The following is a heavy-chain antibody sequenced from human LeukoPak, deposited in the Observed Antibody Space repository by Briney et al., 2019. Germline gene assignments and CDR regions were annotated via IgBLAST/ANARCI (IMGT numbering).Heavy chain of an antibody. CDR2: ISYDGSNK. J-gene: IGHJ4*02. CDR3: ARDYRGDEGLH. D-gene: IGHD1-26*01. Sequence: GGSLRLSCAASGFTFSSYAMHWVRQAPGKGLEWVAVISYDGSNKYYADSVKGRFTISRDNSKNTLYLQVNSLRAEDTAVYYCARDYRGDEGLHWGQGTLVTISS. CDR1: GFTFSSYA. V-gene: IGHV3-30-3*01.